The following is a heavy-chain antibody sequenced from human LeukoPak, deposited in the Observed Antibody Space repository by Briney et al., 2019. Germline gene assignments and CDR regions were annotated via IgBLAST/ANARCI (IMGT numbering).Heavy chain of an antibody. V-gene: IGHV3-23*01. J-gene: IGHJ4*02. CDR1: GFTFSSYA. CDR2: ISGGGGST. Sequence: PGGSLRLSCAASGFTFSSYAMSWVRQAPGKGLEWVSAISGGGGSTYYADSVKGRFTISRDNSKNTLYLQMNSLRAEDTAVYYCAKDNYCGGDCYSPLDYWGQGTLVTVSS. CDR3: AKDNYCGGDCYSPLDY. D-gene: IGHD2-21*01.